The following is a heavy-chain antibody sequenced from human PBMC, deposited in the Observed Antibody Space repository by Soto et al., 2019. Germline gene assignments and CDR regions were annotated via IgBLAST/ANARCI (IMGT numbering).Heavy chain of an antibody. V-gene: IGHV1-18*01. D-gene: IGHD4-4*01. CDR2: ISVYNGNT. CDR3: ARDYTKGTNYYYGMDV. CDR1: GYTFTSYS. Sequence: QVQLVQSGAEVKKPGASVKVSCKASGYTFTSYSISWVRQAPGQGLEWMGCISVYNGNTNYVQKFQGRVTMTTDTATSTDYMELRHLRSDDTAVYYCARDYTKGTNYYYGMDVWGQGTTVTVSS. J-gene: IGHJ6*02.